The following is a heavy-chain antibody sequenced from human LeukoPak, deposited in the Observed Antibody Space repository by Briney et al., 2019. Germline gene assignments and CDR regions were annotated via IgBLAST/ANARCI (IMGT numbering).Heavy chain of an antibody. CDR2: ISYDGTNK. Sequence: GGSLRLSCAASEFTFRTYPMHWVRQAPGKGLEWVAVISYDGTNKFYADSVRGRFTISRDNSSNTLYLLMNSLRAEDTAVYYCARDRCSSTSCYAFDPWGQGTLVTVSS. CDR1: EFTFRTYP. CDR3: ARDRCSSTSCYAFDP. D-gene: IGHD2-2*01. J-gene: IGHJ5*02. V-gene: IGHV3-30-3*01.